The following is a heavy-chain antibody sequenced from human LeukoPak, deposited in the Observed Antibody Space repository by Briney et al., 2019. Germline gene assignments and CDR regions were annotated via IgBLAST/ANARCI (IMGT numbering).Heavy chain of an antibody. D-gene: IGHD3-9*01. CDR3: ARDRGPPNRLVTTKGYFDF. Sequence: ASVKVSCKASGYTFTSYSIIWVRQAPGQGLEWMGWISPYNGDTDYGQKLQGRVTMNTDTSTSTAYMELRSLRSDDTAIYYCARDRGPPNRLVTTKGYFDFWGQGTLVIVSS. CDR1: GYTFTSYS. J-gene: IGHJ4*02. V-gene: IGHV1-18*01. CDR2: ISPYNGDT.